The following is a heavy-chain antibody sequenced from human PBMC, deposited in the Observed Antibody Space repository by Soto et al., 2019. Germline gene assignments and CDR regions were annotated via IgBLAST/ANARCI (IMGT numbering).Heavy chain of an antibody. CDR1: GGSISSGGYY. V-gene: IGHV4-31*03. Sequence: QVQLQESGPGLVRPSQTLSLTCTVSGGSISSGGYYWSWIRQHPGKGLEWIGYIYYSGSTYYNPSLKSRVTISVDTSKNQCSLKLSSVTAADTAVYYGARATGRGYSYGYFDYWGQGTLVTVSS. CDR2: IYYSGST. D-gene: IGHD5-18*01. CDR3: ARATGRGYSYGYFDY. J-gene: IGHJ4*02.